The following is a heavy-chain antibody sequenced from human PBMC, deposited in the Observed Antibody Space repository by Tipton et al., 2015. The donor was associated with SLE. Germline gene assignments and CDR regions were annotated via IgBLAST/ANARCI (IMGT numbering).Heavy chain of an antibody. V-gene: IGHV4-38-2*02. CDR2: VFHSGSN. CDR1: GYAINSGYY. CDR3: ARALPFNYDFWSGYSTDPFDV. D-gene: IGHD3-3*01. J-gene: IGHJ3*01. Sequence: TLSLTCCVSGYAINSGYYWGWIRQPPGKGLEWIGYVFHSGSNNYNPSLRSRVTISVDRSKNQFSLRLSSVTAADTAVYYCARALPFNYDFWSGYSTDPFDVWGQGTMVTVSA.